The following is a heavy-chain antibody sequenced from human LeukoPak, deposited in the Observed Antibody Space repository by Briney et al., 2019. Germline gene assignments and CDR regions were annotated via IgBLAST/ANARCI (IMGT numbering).Heavy chain of an antibody. V-gene: IGHV3-30*14. Sequence: PGGSLRLSCAAPGFTFSRYAMHWVRQAPGKGLEWVAVISYDGSNKYYADSVKGRFTISRDNSKNTLYLQMNSLRAEDTAVYYCARAQAGAVLYFDYWGQGTLVTVSS. CDR3: ARAQAGAVLYFDY. D-gene: IGHD3-3*01. CDR2: ISYDGSNK. CDR1: GFTFSRYA. J-gene: IGHJ4*02.